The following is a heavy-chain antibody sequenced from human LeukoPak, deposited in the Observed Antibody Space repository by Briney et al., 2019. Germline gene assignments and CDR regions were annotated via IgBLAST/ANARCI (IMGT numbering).Heavy chain of an antibody. CDR1: GYTFTGYY. CDR3: ARDERYSYGDNHYPDLGF. J-gene: IGHJ4*02. D-gene: IGHD4/OR15-4a*01. CDR2: INPNSGAT. V-gene: IGHV1-2*02. Sequence: GASVKVSCKASGYTFTGYYLFWVRQAPGQGLEWMGWINPNSGATKYAQNLQGRVTLTSDTSIRTTYMELSSLRSDDTAVYYCARDERYSYGDNHYPDLGFWGQGTPVTVSS.